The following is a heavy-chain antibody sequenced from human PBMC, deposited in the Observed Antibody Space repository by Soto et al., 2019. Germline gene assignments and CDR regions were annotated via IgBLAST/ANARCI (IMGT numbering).Heavy chain of an antibody. CDR1: GFTFSGSA. Sequence: GGSLRLSCAASGFTFSGSAMHWVRQASGKGLEWVGRIRSKANSYATAYAASVKGRFTISRDDSKNTAYLQMNSLKTEDTAVYYCTRRPLTLGAHNNPYYYYGMDVWGQGTTVTVSS. CDR3: TRRPLTLGAHNNPYYYYGMDV. D-gene: IGHD3-16*01. J-gene: IGHJ6*02. V-gene: IGHV3-73*01. CDR2: IRSKANSYAT.